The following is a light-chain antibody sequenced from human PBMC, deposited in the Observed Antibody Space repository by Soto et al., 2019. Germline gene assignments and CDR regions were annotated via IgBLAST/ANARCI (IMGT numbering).Light chain of an antibody. CDR3: QQGNNWPLFT. Sequence: EIVLTQSPATLSLSPGERATLSCRASQSVSKSLAWYQQKPGQAPRLLICTTSNRATGIPARFSGSGSRTDFTLTISSLEPEDFAVYYCQQGNNWPLFTFGPGTKVDIK. V-gene: IGKV3-11*01. J-gene: IGKJ3*01. CDR2: TTS. CDR1: QSVSKS.